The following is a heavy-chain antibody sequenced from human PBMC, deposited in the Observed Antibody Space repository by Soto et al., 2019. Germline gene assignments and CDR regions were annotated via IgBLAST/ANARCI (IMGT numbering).Heavy chain of an antibody. D-gene: IGHD1-26*01. Sequence: SRTLSLTCAISGDSVSSKSAAWNWIRQSPSRGLEWLGRTYYRSKWSTDYAISVKSRITINPDTSNNHFSLQLKSVTPEDTAVYYCTRALSGSYDHWGQGTLVTVSS. V-gene: IGHV6-1*01. CDR3: TRALSGSYDH. J-gene: IGHJ5*02. CDR2: TYYRSKWST. CDR1: GDSVSSKSAA.